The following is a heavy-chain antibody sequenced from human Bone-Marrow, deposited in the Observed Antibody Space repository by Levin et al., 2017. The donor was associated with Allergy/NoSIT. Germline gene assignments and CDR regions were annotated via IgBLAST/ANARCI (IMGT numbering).Heavy chain of an antibody. D-gene: IGHD3-3*01. V-gene: IGHV4-59*01. J-gene: IGHJ6*03. Sequence: SETLSLTCTVSGGSISNFYWSWIRQSPGKGLEWIGYFYYSGSAIYNPSLKSRVTISEDTSKKQLSLRVTSVTAAATAVYYCARVGGNSDFWTDYSYNYYMDVWGKGTTVTVSS. CDR1: GGSISNFY. CDR3: ARVGGNSDFWTDYSYNYYMDV. CDR2: FYYSGSA.